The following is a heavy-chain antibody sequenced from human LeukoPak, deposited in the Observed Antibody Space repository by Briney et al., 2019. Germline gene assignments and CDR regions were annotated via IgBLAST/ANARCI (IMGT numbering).Heavy chain of an antibody. J-gene: IGHJ4*02. CDR1: GFTFSSYG. V-gene: IGHV3-33*01. D-gene: IGHD6-19*01. Sequence: GRSLRLSCAASGFTFSSYGMHWVRQAPGKGLEWVAVIWYDGSNKYYADSVKGRFTISRDNSKNTLYLQMNSLRAEDTAVYYCARDSVAGTSNGPDYWGQGTLVTVSS. CDR3: ARDSVAGTSNGPDY. CDR2: IWYDGSNK.